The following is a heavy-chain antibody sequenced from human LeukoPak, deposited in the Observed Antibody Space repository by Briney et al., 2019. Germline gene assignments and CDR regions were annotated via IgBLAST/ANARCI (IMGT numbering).Heavy chain of an antibody. J-gene: IGHJ3*02. D-gene: IGHD4-17*01. CDR3: ARGLDYGDYVGDAFDI. V-gene: IGHV4-34*01. CDR2: INHSGST. Sequence: SETLSLTCAVYGGSFSGYYWSWIRQPPGKGLEWIGEINHSGSTTYNPSLKSRVTRSVDTSKNQFSLKLSSVTAADTAVYYCARGLDYGDYVGDAFDIWGQGTMVTVSS. CDR1: GGSFSGYY.